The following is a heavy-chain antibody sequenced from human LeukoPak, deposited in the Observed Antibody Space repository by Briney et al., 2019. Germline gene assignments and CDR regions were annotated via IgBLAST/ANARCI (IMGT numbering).Heavy chain of an antibody. Sequence: GGSLRLSCGLSGFTFSRYAMSWVRHAPGEGLEWVTGISGSDGYTYYAYCVKGRVTISRDTSKNTLFLQMNSLRAEDTAVYYCAKASVAATHLVRLWRRSHYFDYWGQGTLVTVSS. CDR3: AKASVAATHLVRLWRRSHYFDY. V-gene: IGHV3-23*01. D-gene: IGHD2-15*01. CDR1: GFTFSRYA. CDR2: ISGSDGYT. J-gene: IGHJ4*02.